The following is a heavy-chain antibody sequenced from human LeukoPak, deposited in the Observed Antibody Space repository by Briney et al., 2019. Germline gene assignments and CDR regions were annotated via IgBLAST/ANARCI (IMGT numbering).Heavy chain of an antibody. Sequence: GGSLRLSCAASGFTFSSYDMHWLRQPTGKGLEWFSALGTAGDPYYPGSVKRRFTISRENAKNSLYLQMNSLRAGDTAVYYCARDGGGDYDSGSYGMGVWGKGTTVTVSS. CDR2: LGTAGDP. D-gene: IGHD3-10*01. V-gene: IGHV3-13*05. J-gene: IGHJ6*04. CDR3: ARDGGGDYDSGSYGMGV. CDR1: GFTFSSYD.